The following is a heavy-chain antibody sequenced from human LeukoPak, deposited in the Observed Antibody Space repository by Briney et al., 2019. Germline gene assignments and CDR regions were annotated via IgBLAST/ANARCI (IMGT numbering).Heavy chain of an antibody. CDR3: ARGPVGYSTLPFDP. D-gene: IGHD1-26*01. CDR2: IIPILGIA. V-gene: IGHV1-69*04. J-gene: IGHJ5*02. CDR1: GGTFSSYA. Sequence: SVEVSCKASGGTFSSYAISWVRQAPGQGLEWMGRIIPILGIANYAQKFQGRVTITADKSTSTAYMELSSLRSEDTAVYYCARGPVGYSTLPFDPWGQGTLVTVSS.